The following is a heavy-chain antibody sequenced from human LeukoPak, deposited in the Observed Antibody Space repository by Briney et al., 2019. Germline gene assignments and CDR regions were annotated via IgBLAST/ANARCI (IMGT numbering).Heavy chain of an antibody. J-gene: IGHJ4*02. D-gene: IGHD3-22*01. CDR3: AQAYYYDSIASSDTPIIDY. CDR1: GCTLSSYA. Sequence: GGSLRLSCAASGCTLSSYAMSWVRQAPGKGLEWVSAVSGSGGSTYYADSVRGRFTISRDNSKNTLYLQMHSLRAEDTAVYYCAQAYYYDSIASSDTPIIDYWAQGTLVTVSS. CDR2: VSGSGGST. V-gene: IGHV3-23*01.